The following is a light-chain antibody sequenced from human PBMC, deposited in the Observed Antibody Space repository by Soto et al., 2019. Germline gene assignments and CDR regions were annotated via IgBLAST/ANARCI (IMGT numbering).Light chain of an antibody. Sequence: EIVMTQSPGTLSVSQGEGATLSCWASQSIGRDVAWYQQRPGQAPRLLIYGASTRAPGIPARFSGSGSGTDFPLTISGLLSEDFALYFCQQYNNWPRTFGQGTNV. V-gene: IGKV3-15*01. CDR2: GAS. CDR3: QQYNNWPRT. J-gene: IGKJ1*01. CDR1: QSIGRD.